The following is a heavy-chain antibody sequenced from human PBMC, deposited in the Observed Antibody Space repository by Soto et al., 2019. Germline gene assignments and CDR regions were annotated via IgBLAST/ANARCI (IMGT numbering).Heavy chain of an antibody. D-gene: IGHD2-15*01. CDR1: GGTFSSYA. CDR2: IIPILGTA. V-gene: IGHV1-69*11. CDR3: ASSSLFGYCSGGSCYNAYDYGMDV. Sequence: SVKGSCETSGGTFSSYAFSWVRQAPGQKKEWMRKIIPILGTANYAQKFQGRVTTTADESTSTAYMELSSLRSEDTAVYYCASSSLFGYCSGGSCYNAYDYGMDVWGQGTTVTVSS. J-gene: IGHJ6*02.